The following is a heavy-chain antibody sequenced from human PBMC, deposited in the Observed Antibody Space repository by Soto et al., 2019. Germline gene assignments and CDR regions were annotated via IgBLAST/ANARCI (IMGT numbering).Heavy chain of an antibody. CDR2: IYYSGST. CDR1: GGSVSSGSYC. Sequence: SETLSLTCTVSGGSVSSGSYCWSWIRQPPGKGLEWFGYIYYSGSTNYNPSLKSRVTISVDTSKNQFSLKLSSVTAADTAVYYCARDTYYDFWSGYSDYYYGMDVWGQGTTVTVSS. V-gene: IGHV4-61*01. D-gene: IGHD3-3*01. J-gene: IGHJ6*02. CDR3: ARDTYYDFWSGYSDYYYGMDV.